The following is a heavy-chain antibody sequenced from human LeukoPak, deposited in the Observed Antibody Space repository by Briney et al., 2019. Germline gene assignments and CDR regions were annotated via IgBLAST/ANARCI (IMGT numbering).Heavy chain of an antibody. D-gene: IGHD6-13*01. CDR1: GFTFDDYA. CDR2: FSWNSGSI. J-gene: IGHJ4*02. CDR3: AKGIAAAGTSPLDY. V-gene: IGHV3-9*01. Sequence: GGSLRLSCAASGFTFDDYAMHWVRQAPGRGREGVSGFSWNSGSIGYADSVKGRFTISRDNAKNSLYLQMNSLRAEDTALYYCAKGIAAAGTSPLDYWGQGTQVTVSS.